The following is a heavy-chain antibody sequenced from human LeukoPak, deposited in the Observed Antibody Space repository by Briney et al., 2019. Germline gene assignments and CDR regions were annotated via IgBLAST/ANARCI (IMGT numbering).Heavy chain of an antibody. CDR1: GFTFSSYG. Sequence: PGGSLRLSCAASGFTFSSYGMHWVRQAPGKGLEWVTFIPYDGSNKYYADSVKGRFTISRDNSKNSLYLQMNSLRAEDTAVYYCARIDGYRRGFDYWGQGTLVTVSS. D-gene: IGHD5-18*01. CDR3: ARIDGYRRGFDY. J-gene: IGHJ4*02. CDR2: IPYDGSNK. V-gene: IGHV3-30*02.